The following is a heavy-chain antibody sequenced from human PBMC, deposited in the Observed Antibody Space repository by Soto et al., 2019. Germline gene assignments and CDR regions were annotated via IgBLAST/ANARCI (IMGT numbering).Heavy chain of an antibody. J-gene: IGHJ6*02. CDR1: GFTFSSYG. Sequence: QVQLVESGGGVVQPGRSLRLSCAASGFTFSSYGMHWVRQAPGKGLEWVAVISYDGSNKYYADSVKGRFTISRDKSKNSLYLQMNSLRAEDTAVYYCANRAHYYYYYGMDVWGQGTTVTVSS. V-gene: IGHV3-30*18. CDR2: ISYDGSNK. CDR3: ANRAHYYYYYGMDV.